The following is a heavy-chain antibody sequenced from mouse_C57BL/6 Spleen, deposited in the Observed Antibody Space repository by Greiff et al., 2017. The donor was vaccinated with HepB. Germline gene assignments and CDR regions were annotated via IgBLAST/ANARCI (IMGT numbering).Heavy chain of an antibody. J-gene: IGHJ3*01. CDR2: ISYDGSN. V-gene: IGHV3-6*01. CDR1: GYSITSGYY. D-gene: IGHD2-4*01. CDR3: ARGVYYDYDWFAY. Sequence: DVQLQESGPGLVKPSQSLSLTCSVTGYSITSGYYWNWIRQFPGNKLEWMGYISYDGSNNYNPSLKNRISITRDTSKNQFFLKLNSVTTEDTATYYCARGVYYDYDWFAYWGQGTLVTVSA.